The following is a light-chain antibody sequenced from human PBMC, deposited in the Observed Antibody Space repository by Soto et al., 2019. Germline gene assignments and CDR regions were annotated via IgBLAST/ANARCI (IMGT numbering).Light chain of an antibody. J-gene: IGKJ1*01. Sequence: DIQITQSPSTLSGSLGDRVTITFRASQTISSWLAWYQQKPGKAPKLLIYDASSLESGVPSRVSGSGSGTEFTLTISSLQPDDFATYYCQQYNSYPTFGQGTKVDI. CDR3: QQYNSYPT. CDR2: DAS. CDR1: QTISSW. V-gene: IGKV1-5*01.